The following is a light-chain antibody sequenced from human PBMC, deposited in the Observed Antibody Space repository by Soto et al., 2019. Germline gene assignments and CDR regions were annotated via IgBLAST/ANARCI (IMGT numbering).Light chain of an antibody. Sequence: DIQMTQSPASLSASVGDRVTITCRASPGISNFVAWYQQKPGKAPNLLIYEASNLESGVPSRFSGSGFETDVTLTISSLQPEDVGIYYCQNINSAPYTFGQGTKLEIK. CDR1: PGISNF. CDR2: EAS. J-gene: IGKJ2*01. CDR3: QNINSAPYT. V-gene: IGKV1-27*01.